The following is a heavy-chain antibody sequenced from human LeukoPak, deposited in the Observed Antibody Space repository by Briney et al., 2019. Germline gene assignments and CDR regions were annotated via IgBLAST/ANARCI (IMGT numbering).Heavy chain of an antibody. D-gene: IGHD1-26*01. Sequence: SETLSLTCTVSGGSISSYYWSWIRQPPGKGLEWIGYIYYSGSTNYNPSLKSRVTISVDTSKNQFSLKLSSVTAADTAVYYCARGRIVGATLPFDDWGQGTLVTVSS. V-gene: IGHV4-59*01. CDR2: IYYSGST. CDR3: ARGRIVGATLPFDD. CDR1: GGSISSYY. J-gene: IGHJ4*02.